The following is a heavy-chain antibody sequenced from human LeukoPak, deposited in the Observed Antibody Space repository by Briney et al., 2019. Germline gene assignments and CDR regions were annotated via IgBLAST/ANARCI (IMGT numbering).Heavy chain of an antibody. CDR2: ISSSGSTI. V-gene: IGHV3-48*03. D-gene: IGHD2-2*01. Sequence: GGSLRPSCAASGFTFCIYEMNWVRQAPGKGLEWVSYISSSGSTIYYADSVKGRFTISRDNARNSLYLQMNSLRAEDTAVYYCARETDSTLFDYWGQGTLVIVSS. CDR3: ARETDSTLFDY. CDR1: GFTFCIYE. J-gene: IGHJ4*02.